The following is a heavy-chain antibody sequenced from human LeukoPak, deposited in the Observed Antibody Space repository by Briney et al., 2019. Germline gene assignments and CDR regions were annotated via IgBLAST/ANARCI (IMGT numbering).Heavy chain of an antibody. J-gene: IGHJ4*02. CDR3: AKGVGTNKGGYYFDY. Sequence: GGSLRLSCAASGFAFSTFAMSWVRQAPGKGLDWVSSISGSGGSTYYADSVKGRFTISRDSSKNTLYLQMNSLRDEDTAVYYCAKGVGTNKGGYYFDYWGQGTPVTVSS. V-gene: IGHV3-23*01. D-gene: IGHD1-26*01. CDR2: ISGSGGST. CDR1: GFAFSTFA.